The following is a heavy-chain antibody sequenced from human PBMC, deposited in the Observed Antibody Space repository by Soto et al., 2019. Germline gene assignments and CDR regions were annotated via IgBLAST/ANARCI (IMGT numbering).Heavy chain of an antibody. CDR2: ISGAGGSS. CDR1: GFTFSTYA. Sequence: PGGSLRLSCAPSGFTFSTYAMSWVRQAPGKGLEWVSAISGAGGSSYYADSVKGRFTISRDNSKDTLYLQMNSLRADDTAVYYCAKGSEQWLGPMYFDSWGQGTLVTAPQ. D-gene: IGHD6-19*01. J-gene: IGHJ4*02. CDR3: AKGSEQWLGPMYFDS. V-gene: IGHV3-23*01.